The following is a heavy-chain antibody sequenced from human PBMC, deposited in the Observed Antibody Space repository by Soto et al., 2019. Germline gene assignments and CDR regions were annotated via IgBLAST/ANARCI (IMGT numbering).Heavy chain of an antibody. J-gene: IGHJ4*02. D-gene: IGHD5-18*01. CDR2: IYWNDDK. V-gene: IGHV2-5*01. Sequence: QITLKESGPTLVKPTQTLTLTCTFSGFSLSTSGVGVGWIRQPPGKALEWLALIYWNDDKRYSPSLKSRLTITKDTSKNQVVLTMTNMDPVDTATYYCARPKRGYSYGPFDYWGQGTLVTVSS. CDR3: ARPKRGYSYGPFDY. CDR1: GFSLSTSGVG.